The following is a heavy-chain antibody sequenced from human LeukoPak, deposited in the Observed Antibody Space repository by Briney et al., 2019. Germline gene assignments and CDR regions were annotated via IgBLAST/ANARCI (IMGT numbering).Heavy chain of an antibody. V-gene: IGHV4-59*06. CDR2: IYYSGST. J-gene: IGHJ4*02. D-gene: IGHD2-15*01. CDR1: GGSISSYY. CDR3: ARGREGLTPGDY. Sequence: SETLSLTCTVSGGSISSYYWSWIRQHPGKGLEWIGYIYYSGSTYYNPSLKSRVTISVDTSKNQFSLKLSSVTAADTAVYYCARGREGLTPGDYWGQGTLVTVSS.